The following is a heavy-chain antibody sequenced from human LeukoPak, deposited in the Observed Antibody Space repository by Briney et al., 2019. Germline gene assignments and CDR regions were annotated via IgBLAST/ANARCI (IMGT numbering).Heavy chain of an antibody. D-gene: IGHD5-12*01. CDR2: IYHSGST. V-gene: IGHV4-30-2*01. J-gene: IGHJ4*02. CDR3: AGGYSGYAQDY. Sequence: PSQTLSLTCAVSGGSISSGGYSWSWIRQPPGKGLEWIGYIYHSGSTYYNPSLKSRVTISVDRSKNQFPLKLSSVTAADTAVYYCAGGYSGYAQDYWGQGTLVTVSS. CDR1: GGSISSGGYS.